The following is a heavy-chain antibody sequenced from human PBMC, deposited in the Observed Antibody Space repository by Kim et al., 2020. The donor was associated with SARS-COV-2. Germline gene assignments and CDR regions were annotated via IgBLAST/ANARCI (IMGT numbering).Heavy chain of an antibody. V-gene: IGHV3-21*01. CDR2: ISGTSNYI. J-gene: IGHJ4*02. CDR1: GFTFSSYT. CDR3: ARVGREEACYSDY. D-gene: IGHD3-10*01. Sequence: GGSLRLSCAASGFTFSSYTMNWVRQAPGKGLEWVSSISGTSNYIYYADSVKGRFTISRDNAKNSLYLQMNSLRAEDTAVYYCARVGREEACYSDYWGQGTLVTVSS.